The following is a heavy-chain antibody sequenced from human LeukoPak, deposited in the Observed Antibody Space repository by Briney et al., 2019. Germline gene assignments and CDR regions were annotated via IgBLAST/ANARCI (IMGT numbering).Heavy chain of an antibody. CDR2: IWYDGSNK. CDR3: AKGRTGELDGFDP. CDR1: GFTFSSYG. J-gene: IGHJ5*02. V-gene: IGHV3-33*06. Sequence: GGSLRLSCAASGFTFSSYGMHWVRQAPGKGLEWVAVIWYDGSNKYYADSVKGRFTISRDNSKNTLYLQMNSLRAEDTAVYYCAKGRTGELDGFDPWGQGTLVTVSS. D-gene: IGHD7-27*01.